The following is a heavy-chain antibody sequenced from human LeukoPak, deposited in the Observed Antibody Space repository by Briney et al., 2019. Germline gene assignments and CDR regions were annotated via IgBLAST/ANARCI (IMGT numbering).Heavy chain of an antibody. CDR3: VRSRQTVGSACDI. V-gene: IGHV3-7*01. CDR2: IKKDGSEK. Sequence: GGSLRPSCAASGFTFGNSWMNWVRQAPGKGLEWVANIKKDGSEKYYVDSGKGRFTISRDNAGNSLYLQMNSLRAEGTAVYYCVRSRQTVGSACDIWGQGTMVIVSS. D-gene: IGHD4-11*01. CDR1: GFTFGNSW. J-gene: IGHJ3*02.